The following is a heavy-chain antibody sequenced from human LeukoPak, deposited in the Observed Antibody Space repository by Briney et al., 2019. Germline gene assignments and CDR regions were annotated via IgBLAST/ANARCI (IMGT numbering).Heavy chain of an antibody. V-gene: IGHV4-59*01. Sequence: SETLSLTCTVSGVSISSYYWSWIRQPPGKGLEWIGYIYYTGSTNYSPSLKSRVTLSVDTSKNHFSLKLSSVTAADTAVYYCARTSLRWGVYWYLDLWGRGTLVTVSS. CDR1: GVSISSYY. CDR2: IYYTGST. CDR3: ARTSLRWGVYWYLDL. J-gene: IGHJ2*01. D-gene: IGHD4-23*01.